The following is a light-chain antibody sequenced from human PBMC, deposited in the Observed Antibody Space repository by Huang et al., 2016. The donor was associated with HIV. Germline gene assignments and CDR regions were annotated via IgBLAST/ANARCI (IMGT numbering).Light chain of an antibody. CDR3: QQYDNVPYT. J-gene: IGKJ2*01. CDR2: DAS. V-gene: IGKV1-33*01. CDR1: QDISNY. Sequence: DIQMTQSPSSLSASVGDRVTITCQASQDISNYLNWYQQKPGKAPKLLIYDASNLETGGPSRFNGSGSGTDFTLTISSLQPEDVATYYCQQYDNVPYTFGQGTKLEIK.